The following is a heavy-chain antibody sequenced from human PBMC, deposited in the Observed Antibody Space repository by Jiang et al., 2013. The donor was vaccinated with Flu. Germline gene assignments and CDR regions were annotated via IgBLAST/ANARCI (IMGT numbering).Heavy chain of an antibody. J-gene: IGHJ3*02. CDR2: IRSKGYSGTT. Sequence: QLLESGGGLVQPGRSLRLSCTTSGFSFGAYALAWVRQAPGKGLEWVGFIRSKGYSGTTEYASSVKGRFTISRDDSKSIAYLQMDSLKTEDTAVYYCTRGVVRRELFPDVFDIWGQGTVVTVSA. D-gene: IGHD1-7*01. V-gene: IGHV3-49*04. CDR3: TRGVVRRELFPDVFDI. CDR1: GFSFGAYA.